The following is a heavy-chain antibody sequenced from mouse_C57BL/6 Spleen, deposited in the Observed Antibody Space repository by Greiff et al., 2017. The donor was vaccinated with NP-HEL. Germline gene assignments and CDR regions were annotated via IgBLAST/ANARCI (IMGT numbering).Heavy chain of an antibody. CDR1: GYTFTSYW. CDR2: IYPSDSET. J-gene: IGHJ4*01. V-gene: IGHV1-61*01. Sequence: QVQLKQPGAELVRPGSSVKLSCKASGYTFTSYWMDWVKQRPGHGLEWIGNIYPSDSETHYNQKFKDKATLTVDKSSSTAYMQLSSLTSEDSAVYYCARISYGNDLYYAMDYWGQGTSVTVSS. CDR3: ARISYGNDLYYAMDY. D-gene: IGHD2-2*01.